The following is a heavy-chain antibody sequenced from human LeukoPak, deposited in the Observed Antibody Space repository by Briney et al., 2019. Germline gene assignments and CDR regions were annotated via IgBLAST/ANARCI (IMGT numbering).Heavy chain of an antibody. J-gene: IGHJ3*02. V-gene: IGHV3-33*01. D-gene: IGHD1-26*01. CDR3: ARQFDGSHPNAFDI. Sequence: GGSLRLSCAASGFTFSTYGMHWVRQAPGKRLEWVAVTWYDGSYKYYGESAKRRFTISRDNSKNALYLQMASLRVEDTAVYYCARQFDGSHPNAFDIWGHGTMVTVSS. CDR2: TWYDGSYK. CDR1: GFTFSTYG.